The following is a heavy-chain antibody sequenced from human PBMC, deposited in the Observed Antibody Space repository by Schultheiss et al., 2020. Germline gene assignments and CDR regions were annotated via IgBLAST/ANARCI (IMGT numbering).Heavy chain of an antibody. Sequence: WVRQAPGKGLEWIGYIYYSGSTYYNPSLKSRVTISVDRSKNQFSLTLSSVTAADAAVYYCARDSAMGLRPDDAFDIWGQGTMVTVSS. CDR3: ARDSAMGLRPDDAFDI. J-gene: IGHJ3*02. D-gene: IGHD4-17*01. CDR2: IYYSGST. V-gene: IGHV4-30-4*01.